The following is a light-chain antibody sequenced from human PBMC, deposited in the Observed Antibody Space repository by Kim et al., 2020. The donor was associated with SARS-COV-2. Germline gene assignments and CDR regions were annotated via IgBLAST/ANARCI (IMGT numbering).Light chain of an antibody. V-gene: IGKV1-27*01. CDR1: QGIYNY. CDR3: QKYNSGPRT. CDR2: AAS. Sequence: SVGDRVTITCRASQGIYNYLAWYQQRPGKVPKLLIHAASALQSGVPSRFSGSGSGTDFTLTISSLQPEDAATYYCQKYNSGPRTFGQGTKVYIK. J-gene: IGKJ1*01.